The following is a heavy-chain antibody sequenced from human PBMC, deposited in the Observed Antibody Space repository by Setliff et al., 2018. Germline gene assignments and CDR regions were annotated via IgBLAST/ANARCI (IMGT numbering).Heavy chain of an antibody. D-gene: IGHD2-2*01. CDR1: GGSFSTYF. CDR2: ISHSGSA. Sequence: KPSETLSLTCAVYGGSFSTYFWSWIRQPPGKGLEWIGEISHSGSANYNPPLKSRVTMSVDTSKNQFSLNLNSVTAADTAVYYFRLAHCNTTSCEEALDFWSQGTLVTVSS. CDR3: RLAHCNTTSCEEALDF. J-gene: IGHJ4*02. V-gene: IGHV4-34*01.